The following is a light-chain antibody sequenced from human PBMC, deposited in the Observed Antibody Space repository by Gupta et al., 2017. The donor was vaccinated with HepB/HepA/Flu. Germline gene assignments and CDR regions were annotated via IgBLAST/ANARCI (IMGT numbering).Light chain of an antibody. CDR2: DAS. J-gene: IGKJ2*01. Sequence: DIQMTQSPSSLSASVGDRVTITCQANRDISNYLNWYQQKPGKDPKLLIYDASILETGVPSRFSGSGSGTDSTFTINSRQPEDTATYYCQHYDNLPKYTFGQGTNLEI. CDR3: QHYDNLPKYT. V-gene: IGKV1-33*01. CDR1: RDISNY.